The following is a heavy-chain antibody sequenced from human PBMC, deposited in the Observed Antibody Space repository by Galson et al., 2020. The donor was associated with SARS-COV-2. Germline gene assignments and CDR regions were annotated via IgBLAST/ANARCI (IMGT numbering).Heavy chain of an antibody. Sequence: GESLKISCAASGFTFSSYSMNWVRQAPGKGLEWVSSISSSSSYIYYADSVKGRFTISRDNAKNSLYLQMNSLRAEDTAVYYCASLLYSSSSGGIDYYYYGMDVWGQGTTVTVSS. J-gene: IGHJ6*02. V-gene: IGHV3-21*01. CDR3: ASLLYSSSSGGIDYYYYGMDV. D-gene: IGHD6-6*01. CDR2: ISSSSSYI. CDR1: GFTFSSYS.